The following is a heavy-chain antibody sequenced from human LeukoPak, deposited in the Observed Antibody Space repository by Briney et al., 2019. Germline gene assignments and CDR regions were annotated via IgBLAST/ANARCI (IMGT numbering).Heavy chain of an antibody. V-gene: IGHV4-39*02. CDR1: GGSSSTSAYY. Sequence: SETLSLTCIVSGGSSSTSAYYWGWIRQPPGEGLQWIGSIYYSGNTYYNSSLKSRVTISVDTSTSQFSLRLSSVTAADTAVYYCARDLVSFDYWGQGTLVTVSS. J-gene: IGHJ4*02. D-gene: IGHD3-16*01. CDR2: IYYSGNT. CDR3: ARDLVSFDY.